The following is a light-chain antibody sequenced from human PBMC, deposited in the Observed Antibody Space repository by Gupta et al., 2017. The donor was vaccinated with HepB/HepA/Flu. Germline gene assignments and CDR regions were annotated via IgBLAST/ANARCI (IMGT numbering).Light chain of an antibody. CDR3: QQYKNWPPYT. Sequence: EIVMTQSPATLSVSPGERATLSCRARQSVSRELAWYQQKPGQAPRRLIYGAATRDTGIPARFSGSGCGTELTLTISSLQSEDFAVYYCQQYKNWPPYTFGQGTKLEIK. V-gene: IGKV3-15*01. J-gene: IGKJ2*01. CDR1: QSVSRE. CDR2: GAA.